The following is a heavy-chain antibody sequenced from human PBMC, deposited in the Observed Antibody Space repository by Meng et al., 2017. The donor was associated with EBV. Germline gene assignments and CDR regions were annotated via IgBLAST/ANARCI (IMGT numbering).Heavy chain of an antibody. D-gene: IGHD1-14*01. J-gene: IGHJ4*02. V-gene: IGHV4-39*01. CDR2: IYYSGST. Sequence: QLQLQESGPGLVKPSEXLSLTCTVSGGSISSSSYYWGWIRQPPGQGLEWIGSIYYSGSTYYNPSLKSRVTISVDTSKTQFSLKLSSVTAADTAVYYCARHVIEPWAGSLFYFDDWGQGTLVTVSS. CDR1: GGSISSSSYY. CDR3: ARHVIEPWAGSLFYFDD.